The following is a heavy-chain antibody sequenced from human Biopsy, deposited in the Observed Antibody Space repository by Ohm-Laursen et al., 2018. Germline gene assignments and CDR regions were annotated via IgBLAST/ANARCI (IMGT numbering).Heavy chain of an antibody. CDR2: LYYSGST. J-gene: IGHJ6*02. CDR3: ARATNSTGWPYYYFYGMDV. Sequence: SDTLSLPCTVSGRSISSDYWSWIRQTPGKGLEWIGYLYYSGSTNYNPSLKSRVTISVDPSKNQFSLRLNSVTAADTAVYYCARATNSTGWPYYYFYGMDVWGQGTTVTVSS. V-gene: IGHV4-59*07. D-gene: IGHD2/OR15-2a*01. CDR1: GRSISSDY.